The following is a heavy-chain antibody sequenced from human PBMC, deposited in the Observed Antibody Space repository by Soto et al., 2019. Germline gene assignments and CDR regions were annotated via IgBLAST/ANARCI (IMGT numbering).Heavy chain of an antibody. J-gene: IGHJ4*02. CDR3: AKQRADYGSGADTFYFDS. V-gene: IGHV3-30*18. D-gene: IGHD3-10*01. Sequence: QVHLVESGGGVVQSGGSLRLSCTPSGFTFRNYGLHWVRQAPGKGLEWVALISYDGDHKYYTDSARGRFTVSRDNFKNTLYLLMNSLRAEDTALYYCAKQRADYGSGADTFYFDSWGQGALVTVSS. CDR1: GFTFRNYG. CDR2: ISYDGDHK.